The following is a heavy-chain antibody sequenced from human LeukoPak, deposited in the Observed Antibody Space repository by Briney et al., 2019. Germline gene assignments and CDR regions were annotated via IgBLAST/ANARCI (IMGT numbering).Heavy chain of an antibody. D-gene: IGHD3-22*01. CDR3: ARSLNYYDSSGFGAFDI. CDR1: GYTFTSYD. Sequence: ASVKVSCKASGYTFTSYDINWVRQATGQGLEWMGWMNPNSGNTGYAQKFQGRVTITRNTSISTAYMELRSLRSDDTAVYYCARSLNYYDSSGFGAFDIWGQGTMVTVSS. V-gene: IGHV1-8*03. CDR2: MNPNSGNT. J-gene: IGHJ3*02.